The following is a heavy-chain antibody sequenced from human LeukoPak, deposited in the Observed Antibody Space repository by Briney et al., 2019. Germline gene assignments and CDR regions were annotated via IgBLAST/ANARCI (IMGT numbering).Heavy chain of an antibody. D-gene: IGHD3-22*01. CDR3: ARGQYYYDSSAYYPFHY. CDR2: MNPNSGNT. Sequence: ASVKVSCKASGYTFTSYDINWVRQATGQGLEWMGWMNPNSGNTGYAQKFQGRVTMTTDTSTSTAYMELSSVTAADTAVYYCARGQYYYDSSAYYPFHYWGQGTLVTVSS. CDR1: GYTFTSYD. V-gene: IGHV1-8*01. J-gene: IGHJ4*02.